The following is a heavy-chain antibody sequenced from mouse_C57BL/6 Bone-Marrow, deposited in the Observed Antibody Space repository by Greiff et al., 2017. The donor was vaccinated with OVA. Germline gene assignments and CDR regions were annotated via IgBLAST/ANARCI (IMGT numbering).Heavy chain of an antibody. CDR2: INPSTGGT. J-gene: IGHJ2*01. D-gene: IGHD2-5*01. CDR1: GYSFTGYY. Sequence: EVQVVESGPELVKPGASVKISCKASGYSFTGYYMNWVKQSPEKSLEWIGEINPSTGGTTYNQKFKAKATLTVDKSSSTAYMQLKSLTSEDSAVYYCARRRSDSNYYQFLYYFDYWGQGTTLTVSS. CDR3: ARRRSDSNYYQFLYYFDY. V-gene: IGHV1-42*01.